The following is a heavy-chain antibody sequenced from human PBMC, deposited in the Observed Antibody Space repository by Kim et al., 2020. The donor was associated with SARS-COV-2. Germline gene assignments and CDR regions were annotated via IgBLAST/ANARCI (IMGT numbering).Heavy chain of an antibody. Sequence: SETLSLTCTVSGGSISSNYWSWIRQPPGKGLEWIAYVVYSGSTNYNPSLKSRVAISMDTSKNQFSLKLSSVTAADTAVYYCARESTTYYYDTRGAFNIWG. J-gene: IGHJ3*02. V-gene: IGHV4-59*01. CDR2: VVYSGST. CDR1: GGSISSNY. CDR3: ARESTTYYYDTRGAFNI. D-gene: IGHD3-22*01.